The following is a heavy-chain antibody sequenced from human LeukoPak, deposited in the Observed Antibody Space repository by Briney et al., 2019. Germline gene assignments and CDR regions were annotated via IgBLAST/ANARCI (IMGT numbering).Heavy chain of an antibody. CDR2: ISAYNGNT. CDR1: GYTFTSYG. J-gene: IGHJ3*02. V-gene: IGHV1-18*01. CDR3: ARDHDSSGYYYFLGSSDAFDI. Sequence: ASVKVSCKASGYTFTSYGISWVRQAPGQGLEWMGWISAYNGNTNYAQKLQGRVTMTTDTSTSTAYMELRSLRSDDTAVYHCARDHDSSGYYYFLGSSDAFDIWGQGTMVTVSS. D-gene: IGHD3-22*01.